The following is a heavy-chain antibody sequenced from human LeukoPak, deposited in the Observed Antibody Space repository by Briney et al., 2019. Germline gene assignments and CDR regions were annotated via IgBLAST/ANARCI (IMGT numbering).Heavy chain of an antibody. CDR2: INHSGYT. J-gene: IGHJ4*02. CDR3: TRMTTGHDY. D-gene: IGHD4-17*01. CDR1: GVSFDDYY. Sequence: PSETLSLTCAVSGVSFDDYYWASVRQTPGKGLEWIGEINHSGYTNDSPSLKSRVTLSIDTSRKQFSLNLRSVTVADAGIYYCTRMTTGHDYWGQGTLVTVSS. V-gene: IGHV4-34*01.